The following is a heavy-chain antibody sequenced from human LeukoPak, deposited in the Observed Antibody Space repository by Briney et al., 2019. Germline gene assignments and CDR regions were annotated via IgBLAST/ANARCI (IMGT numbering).Heavy chain of an antibody. CDR2: ISSSGGPI. V-gene: IGHV3-11*01. D-gene: IGHD2/OR15-2a*01. CDR3: ARDSAANIEAYFDY. CDR1: GFTFSDYY. Sequence: GGSLRLSCAASGFTFSDYYMTWIRQAPGKVLEWVSYISSSGGPIYYADSVKGRFTISRDNAKNSLYLQMTSLRAEDTAVYYCARDSAANIEAYFDYWGQGTLVTVSS. J-gene: IGHJ4*02.